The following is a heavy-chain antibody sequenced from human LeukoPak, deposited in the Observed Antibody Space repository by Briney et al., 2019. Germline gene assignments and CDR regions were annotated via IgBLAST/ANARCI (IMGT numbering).Heavy chain of an antibody. D-gene: IGHD1-26*01. V-gene: IGHV3-23*01. CDR2: ISGSGGST. CDR3: AKDRTVGASYWYFDL. Sequence: PGGSLRLSCAASGFTFSSYGMHWVRQAPGKGLEWVSAISGSGGSTYYADSVKGRFTISRDSSKNTLFLHMNTLRAEDTAIYYCAKDRTVGASYWYFDLWGRGTLVTVSS. J-gene: IGHJ2*01. CDR1: GFTFSSYG.